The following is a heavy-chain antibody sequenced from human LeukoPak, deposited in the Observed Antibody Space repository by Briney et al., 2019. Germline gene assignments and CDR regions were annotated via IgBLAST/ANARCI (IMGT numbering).Heavy chain of an antibody. Sequence: SETLSLTCTVSGGSISSSGYYWGWIRQPPGKGLEWIGSVYYSGSTYYNPSPKSRVTISVDTSKNQFSLKLSSVTAADTAVYYCARPYSSGVKDASDIWGQGTMVTVSS. V-gene: IGHV4-39*01. CDR1: GGSISSSGYY. CDR2: VYYSGST. CDR3: ARPYSSGVKDASDI. D-gene: IGHD6-19*01. J-gene: IGHJ3*02.